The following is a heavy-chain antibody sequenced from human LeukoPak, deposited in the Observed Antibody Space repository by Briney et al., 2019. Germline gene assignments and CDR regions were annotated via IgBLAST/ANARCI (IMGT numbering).Heavy chain of an antibody. D-gene: IGHD5-18*01. V-gene: IGHV2-5*02. CDR2: IYWDDDK. Sequence: ESGPTLVNPTQTLTRTCTFSGFSLSTRGVGVGWIRQPPGKPLEWLAPIYWDDDKRYSPSLKSRLTITKDTSKNQVVLTMTNMDPVDTATYYCAHTRWIQLWSTFDYWGQGTLVTVSS. CDR3: AHTRWIQLWSTFDY. CDR1: GFSLSTRGVG. J-gene: IGHJ4*02.